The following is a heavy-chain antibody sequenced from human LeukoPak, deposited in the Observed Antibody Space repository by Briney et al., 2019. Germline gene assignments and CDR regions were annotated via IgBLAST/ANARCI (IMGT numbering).Heavy chain of an antibody. Sequence: ASVKVSCKASGYTFTGYYMHWVRQAPGQGLEWMGWINANSGGTNYAQKFQGRVTMTRDTSMSTAYMELSRLRSDDTAAYYCARQLRYCSSTSCSHRYYYYGMDVWGQETTVTVSS. V-gene: IGHV1-2*02. CDR1: GYTFTGYY. CDR2: INANSGGT. CDR3: ARQLRYCSSTSCSHRYYYYGMDV. J-gene: IGHJ6*02. D-gene: IGHD2-2*01.